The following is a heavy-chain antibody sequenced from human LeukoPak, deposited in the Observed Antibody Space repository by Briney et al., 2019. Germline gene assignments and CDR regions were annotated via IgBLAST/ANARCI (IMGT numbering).Heavy chain of an antibody. CDR1: GGSISSYY. CDR2: IYYSGST. Sequence: SETLSLTCTVSGGSISSYYWSWIRQPPGKGLEWIGYIYYSGSTNYNPSLKSRVTISVDTSKNQFSLKLSSVTAADTAVYYCARGNYDNSGYYQNYFDYWGQGTLVTVSS. V-gene: IGHV4-59*01. J-gene: IGHJ4*02. CDR3: ARGNYDNSGYYQNYFDY. D-gene: IGHD3-22*01.